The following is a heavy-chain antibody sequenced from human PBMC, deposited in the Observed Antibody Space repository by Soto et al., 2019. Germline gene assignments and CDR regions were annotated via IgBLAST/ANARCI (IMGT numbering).Heavy chain of an antibody. CDR2: ISYDGSNK. V-gene: IGHV3-30*03. Sequence: QVQLVESGGGVVQPGRSLRLSCAASGFTFSSYGMHWVRQAPGKGLEWVAVISYDGSNKYYADSVKGRFTISRDNSKNTLYLQMNSLRAEDTAVYYCSPLGGHSSYAFDIWGQGTMVTVSS. J-gene: IGHJ3*02. CDR3: SPLGGHSSYAFDI. D-gene: IGHD3-16*01. CDR1: GFTFSSYG.